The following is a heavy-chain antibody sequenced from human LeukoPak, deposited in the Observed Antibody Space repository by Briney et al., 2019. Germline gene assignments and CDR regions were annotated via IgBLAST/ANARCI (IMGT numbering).Heavy chain of an antibody. CDR2: DGTEK. CDR3: ARLSGGVTTIDC. V-gene: IGHV3-7*01. Sequence: DGTEKHYVDPVKGRFTISRDNTRNLLYLEASGLRAEDTAMYYCARLSGGVTTIDCWGQGTLVTVSS. D-gene: IGHD4-17*01. J-gene: IGHJ4*02.